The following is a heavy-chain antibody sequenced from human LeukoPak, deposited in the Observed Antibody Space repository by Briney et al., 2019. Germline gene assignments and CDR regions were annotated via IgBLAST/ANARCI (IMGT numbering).Heavy chain of an antibody. CDR1: GFTFSSYA. CDR3: AKDRCSNGIGCYYYYMDV. Sequence: GGSLRLSCAASGFTFSSYAMHWVRQAPGKGLEWVAVISYDGSNKYYADSVKGRFTISRDNSKNTLYLQMNSLRAEDTAVYYCAKDRCSNGIGCYYYYMDVWGKGTTVTISS. CDR2: ISYDGSNK. J-gene: IGHJ6*03. V-gene: IGHV3-30*04. D-gene: IGHD2-8*01.